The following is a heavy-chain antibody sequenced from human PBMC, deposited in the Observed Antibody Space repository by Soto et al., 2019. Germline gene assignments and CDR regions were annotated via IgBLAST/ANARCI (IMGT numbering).Heavy chain of an antibody. D-gene: IGHD3-22*01. CDR1: GGTFSNYA. Sequence: QVQLVQSGAEVKKPGSSVKVSCKASGGTFSNYALSWVRQAPGQGLEWMGDILPIFGTTNNAQKFQGRVTITAYEATSTADMELSSLRSEDAAAYYCASRVDRDYYDTSGYVWGQGTLVTVSS. CDR2: ILPIFGTT. V-gene: IGHV1-69*12. J-gene: IGHJ1*01. CDR3: ASRVDRDYYDTSGYV.